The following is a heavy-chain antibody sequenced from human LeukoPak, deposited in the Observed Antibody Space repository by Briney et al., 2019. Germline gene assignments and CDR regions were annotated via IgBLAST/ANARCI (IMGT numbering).Heavy chain of an antibody. CDR1: GFTFSNFA. V-gene: IGHV3-30*04. D-gene: IGHD4-23*01. CDR2: ISYDGSNN. Sequence: GRSLRLSCAASGFTFSNFAMHWVRQAPGKGLEWVAVISYDGSNNYYADSVKGRFTISRDNSKNTLYLQMNSLRAEDTAVYYCARAELLSLDYWGQGTLVTVSS. CDR3: ARAELLSLDY. J-gene: IGHJ4*02.